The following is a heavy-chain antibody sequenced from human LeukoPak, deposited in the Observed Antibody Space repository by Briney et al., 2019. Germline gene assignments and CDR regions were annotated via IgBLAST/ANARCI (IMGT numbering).Heavy chain of an antibody. CDR3: ARDTGSGYDLGAFDI. CDR1: GFTFSRYS. Sequence: GGSLRLSCAASGFTFSRYSMNWVRQAPGKGLEWVSSISSSSSYIYYADSVKGRFTISRDNAKNSLYLQMNSLRAEDTAVYYCARDTGSGYDLGAFDIWGQGTMVTVSS. D-gene: IGHD5-12*01. J-gene: IGHJ3*02. V-gene: IGHV3-21*01. CDR2: ISSSSSYI.